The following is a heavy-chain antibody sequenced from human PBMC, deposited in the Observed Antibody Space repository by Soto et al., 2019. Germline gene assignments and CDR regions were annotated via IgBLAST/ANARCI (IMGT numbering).Heavy chain of an antibody. CDR2: IIPIFGTA. V-gene: IGHV1-69*13. CDR1: GGTFSSYA. CDR3: ARENIAGRRLYYYYYGMDV. D-gene: IGHD6-6*01. J-gene: IGHJ6*02. Sequence: VASVKVSCKASGGTFSSYAISWVRQAPGQGLEWMGGIIPIFGTANYAQKFQGRVTITADESTSTAYMELSSLRSEDTAVYYCARENIAGRRLYYYYYGMDVWGQGTTVTVSS.